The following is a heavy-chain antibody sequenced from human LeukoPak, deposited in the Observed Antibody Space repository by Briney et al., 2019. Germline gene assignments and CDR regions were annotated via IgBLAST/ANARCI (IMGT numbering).Heavy chain of an antibody. J-gene: IGHJ4*02. D-gene: IGHD4-23*01. Sequence: GGSLRLSCAASGFTFSSYGMHWVRQAPGKGLEWVAVIWYNGSNKYYADSVKGRFTISRDNSKNTLYLQMNSLRAEDTAVYYCARDGRLGYGGNTYYFDYWGQGTLVTVSS. CDR2: IWYNGSNK. CDR1: GFTFSSYG. V-gene: IGHV3-33*01. CDR3: ARDGRLGYGGNTYYFDY.